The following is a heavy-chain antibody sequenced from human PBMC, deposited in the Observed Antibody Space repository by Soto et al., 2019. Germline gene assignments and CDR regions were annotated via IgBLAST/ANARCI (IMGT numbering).Heavy chain of an antibody. V-gene: IGHV4-61*01. J-gene: IGHJ6*02. CDR3: ARLLSRGVAGACTGYIPYHYYYGMDV. CDR1: GGSVSSGSYY. CDR2: IYYSGST. Sequence: SETLSLTCTVSGGSVSSGSYYWSWIRQPPGKGLEWIGYIYYSGSTNYNPSLKSRVTISVDTSKNQFSLKLSSVTAADTAVYYCARLLSRGVAGACTGYIPYHYYYGMDVWGQGTTVTVSS. D-gene: IGHD6-13*01.